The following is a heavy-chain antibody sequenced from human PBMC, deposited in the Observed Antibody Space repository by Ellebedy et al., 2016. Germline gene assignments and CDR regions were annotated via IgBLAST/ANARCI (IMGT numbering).Heavy chain of an antibody. J-gene: IGHJ4*02. D-gene: IGHD2-8*02. CDR1: GFTFSSFT. CDR3: ARELVGFDF. V-gene: IGHV3-21*01. CDR2: INSVGSFI. Sequence: GGSLRLSCAASGFTFSSFTMNWVRQAPGKGLEWVSSINSVGSFIYYADSVKGRFTISRDNAKNSLYLQMNSLRAEETAVYYCARELVGFDFWGQGTLVTVSS.